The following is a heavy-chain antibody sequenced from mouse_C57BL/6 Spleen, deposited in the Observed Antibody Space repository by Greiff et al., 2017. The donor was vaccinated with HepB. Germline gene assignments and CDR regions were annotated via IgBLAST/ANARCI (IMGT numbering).Heavy chain of an antibody. CDR2: INYDGSST. CDR1: GFTFSDYY. CDR3: ARDPAMDY. Sequence: DVKLVESEGGLVQPGSSMKLSCTASGFTFSDYYMAWVRQVPEKGLEWVANINYDGSSTYYLDSLKSRFIISRDNAKNILYLQMSSLKSEDTATYYCARDPAMDYWGQGTSVTVSS. V-gene: IGHV5-16*01. J-gene: IGHJ4*01.